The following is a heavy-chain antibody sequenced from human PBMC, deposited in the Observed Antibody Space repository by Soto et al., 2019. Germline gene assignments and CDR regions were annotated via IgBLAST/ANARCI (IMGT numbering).Heavy chain of an antibody. CDR3: ARHLGLEWLLVPGYYYYYGMDV. CDR2: IYYSGST. V-gene: IGHV4-30-4*01. CDR1: GGSISSGDYY. D-gene: IGHD3-3*01. J-gene: IGHJ6*02. Sequence: SETLSLTCTISGGSISSGDYYWSWIRQPPGKGLEWIGYIYYSGSTYYNPSLKSRVTISVDTSKNQFSLKLSSVTAADTAVYYCARHLGLEWLLVPGYYYYYGMDVWGQGTTVTVSS.